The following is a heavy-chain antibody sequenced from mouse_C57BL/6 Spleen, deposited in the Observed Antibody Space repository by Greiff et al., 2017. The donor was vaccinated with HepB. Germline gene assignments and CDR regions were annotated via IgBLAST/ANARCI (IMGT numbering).Heavy chain of an antibody. CDR3: ARQGLITTVVAPYFDY. CDR2: ISSGGSYT. D-gene: IGHD1-1*01. V-gene: IGHV5-6*02. J-gene: IGHJ2*01. Sequence: DVKLVESGGDLVKPGGSLKLSCAASGFTFSSYGMSWVRQTPDKRLEWVATISSGGSYTYYPDSVKGRFTISRDNAKNTLYLQMSSLKSEDTAMYYGARQGLITTVVAPYFDYWGQGTTLTVSS. CDR1: GFTFSSYG.